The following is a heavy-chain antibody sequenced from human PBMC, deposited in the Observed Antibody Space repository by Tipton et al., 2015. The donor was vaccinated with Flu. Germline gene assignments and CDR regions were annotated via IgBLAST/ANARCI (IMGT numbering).Heavy chain of an antibody. Sequence: TLSLTCTVSGGSISSYYWSWIRQPPGKGLEWLGYVFDDGTTSYNPSLKSPGAISVDTSKNQISLELQSMTGADTAVYYCAQADTNGRWLELFYWGLGTLDTISS. V-gene: IGHV4-59*01. CDR2: VFDDGTT. D-gene: IGHD5-24*01. CDR3: AQADTNGRWLELFY. J-gene: IGHJ4*02. CDR1: GGSISSYY.